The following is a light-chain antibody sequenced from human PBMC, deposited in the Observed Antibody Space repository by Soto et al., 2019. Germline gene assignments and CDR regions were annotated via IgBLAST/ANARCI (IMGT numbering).Light chain of an antibody. J-gene: IGKJ5*01. CDR2: AAS. CDR1: QTISSW. CDR3: QQLDNFPLT. V-gene: IGKV1-5*01. Sequence: DIQMAQSPSTLSGSIGDRVTITCRTSQTISSWLAWYQQKPGKAPKLLIYAASTLQSGVPSRFSGSGSGTDFTLTISSLQPEDFATYYCQQLDNFPLTFGQGTRLEIK.